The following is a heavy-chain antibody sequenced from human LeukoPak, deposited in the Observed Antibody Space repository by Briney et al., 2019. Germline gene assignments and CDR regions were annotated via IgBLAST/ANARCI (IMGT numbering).Heavy chain of an antibody. D-gene: IGHD6-13*01. J-gene: IGHJ5*02. CDR3: AKVVAAAGTRWFDP. V-gene: IGHV3-23*01. Sequence: PGGSLRLSCAASGFTFSSYAMSWVRQAPGKGLEWVSAISGSGGSTYYADSVKGRSTISRDNSKNTLYLQMNSLRAEDTAVYYCAKVVAAAGTRWFDPWGQGTLVTVSS. CDR2: ISGSGGST. CDR1: GFTFSSYA.